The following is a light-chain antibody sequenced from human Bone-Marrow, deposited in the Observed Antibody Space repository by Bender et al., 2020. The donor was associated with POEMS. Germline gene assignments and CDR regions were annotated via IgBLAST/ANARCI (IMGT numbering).Light chain of an antibody. CDR2: SHD. V-gene: IGLV1-44*01. Sequence: QSVLTHPPSASGTPGQRVTISCSGTRSNIGSNSVSWYQVLPGTAPKLLIQSHDQRLSGVPERFSGSHSGTSASLAISGLRSEDEGHYYCAVWDDRLDVPLFGGGTKVTVL. CDR3: AVWDDRLDVPL. J-gene: IGLJ2*01. CDR1: RSNIGSNS.